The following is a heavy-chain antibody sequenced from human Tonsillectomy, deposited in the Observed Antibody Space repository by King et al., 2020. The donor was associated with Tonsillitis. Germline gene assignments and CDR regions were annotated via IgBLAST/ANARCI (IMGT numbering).Heavy chain of an antibody. D-gene: IGHD4-17*01. J-gene: IGHJ4*02. CDR2: ISSSSSYI. Sequence: QLVQSGGGLVKPGGSLRLSCAASGFTFSSYSMNWVRQAPGKGLEWVSSISSSSSYIFYADSVKGRFTISRDNAKNSLYLQMHSLRAEDTAVYYCARDDHYGDYEFDCWGQGTLVIVSS. V-gene: IGHV3-21*01. CDR3: ARDDHYGDYEFDC. CDR1: GFTFSSYS.